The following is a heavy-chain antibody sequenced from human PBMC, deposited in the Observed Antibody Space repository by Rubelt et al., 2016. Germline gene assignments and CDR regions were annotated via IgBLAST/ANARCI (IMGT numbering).Heavy chain of an antibody. V-gene: IGHV3-49*02. Sequence: GFIRSKAYGGTTEYAASVKGRFTISRDDSKSIAYLQMNSLKTEDTAVYYCTRDQKYYDIFAYDWGQGTLVTVSS. D-gene: IGHD3-9*01. CDR2: IRSKAYGGTT. J-gene: IGHJ4*02. CDR3: TRDQKYYDIFAYD.